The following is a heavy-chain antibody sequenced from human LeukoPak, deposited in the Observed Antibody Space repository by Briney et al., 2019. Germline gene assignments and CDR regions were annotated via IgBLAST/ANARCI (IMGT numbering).Heavy chain of an antibody. D-gene: IGHD3-9*01. CDR2: ISGDGGST. CDR3: TKDLGTEYNIFDY. CDR1: GFTFDDYA. J-gene: IGHJ4*02. Sequence: PVGSLRLSCAASGFTFDDYAMHWVRQAPGKGLEWVSLISGDGGSTYYADSVKGRFTISRDNSKNTLYLQMNSLRPEDTAVYYCTKDLGTEYNIFDYWGQGTLVTVSS. V-gene: IGHV3-43*02.